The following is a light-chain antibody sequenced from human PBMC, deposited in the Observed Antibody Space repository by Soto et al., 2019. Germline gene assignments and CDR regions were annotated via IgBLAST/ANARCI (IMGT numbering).Light chain of an antibody. J-gene: IGKJ4*02. CDR2: KVS. Sequence: AVTTQCPLSLPVTLVQPASISCSSSQSLAHSDGKPCLKWFQQRAGDSPRRLTYKVSSRDSGAPDRFSCSQSGTDFTPKISRVVAEDVGIYCYLQATCCPLKFGGGTKADI. V-gene: IGKV2-30*02. CDR1: QSLAHSDGKPC. CDR3: LQATCCPLK.